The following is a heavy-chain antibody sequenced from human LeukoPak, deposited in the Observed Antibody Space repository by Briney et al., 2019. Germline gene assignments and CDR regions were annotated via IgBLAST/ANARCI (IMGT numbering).Heavy chain of an antibody. CDR1: GFTFGFSLRNYA. J-gene: IGHJ4*02. Sequence: PGGSLRLSCVGSGFTFGFSLRNYAMSWVRQAPGKGLEWVSTIGGNGGSTYYADSVKGRFTISRDNSKNTLYLQMNSLRAEDTAVYYCAKASRADFVVVVAGFEYWGQGTLVTVSS. CDR2: IGGNGGST. D-gene: IGHD2-15*01. CDR3: AKASRADFVVVVAGFEY. V-gene: IGHV3-23*01.